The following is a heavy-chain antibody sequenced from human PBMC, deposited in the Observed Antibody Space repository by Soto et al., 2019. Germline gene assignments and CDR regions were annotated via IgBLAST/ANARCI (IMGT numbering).Heavy chain of an antibody. V-gene: IGHV4-39*01. CDR1: GGSISSSSYY. Sequence: SETLSLTCTVSGGSISSSSYYWGWIRQPPGKGLEWIGSIYYSGSTYYNPSLKSRVTISVDTSKNQFSLKLSSVTAADTAVYYCARREGATVTTSEFDYWGQGTLVTVSS. CDR2: IYYSGST. J-gene: IGHJ4*02. D-gene: IGHD4-17*01. CDR3: ARREGATVTTSEFDY.